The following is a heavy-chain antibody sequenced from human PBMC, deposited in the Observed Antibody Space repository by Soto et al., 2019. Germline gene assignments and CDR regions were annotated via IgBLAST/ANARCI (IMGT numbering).Heavy chain of an antibody. CDR3: AKATADYGDCFDY. CDR2: ISYDGSNK. CDR1: GFTFSSYG. J-gene: IGHJ4*02. V-gene: IGHV3-30*18. D-gene: IGHD4-17*01. Sequence: GGSLRLSCAASGFTFSSYGMHWVRQAPGKGLEWVAVISYDGSNKYYADSVKGRFTISRDNSKNTLYLQMNSLRAVDTAVYYCAKATADYGDCFDYWGQGTLVTVSS.